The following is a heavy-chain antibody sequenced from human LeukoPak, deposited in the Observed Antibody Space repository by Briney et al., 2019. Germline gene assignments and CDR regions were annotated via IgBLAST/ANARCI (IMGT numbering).Heavy chain of an antibody. J-gene: IGHJ4*02. CDR3: ARDVTAASDLDY. CDR1: GYTFTAFY. Sequence: ASVKVSCKPSGYTFTAFYMHWVRQAPGQGLQWMGWIHPKTGGTNYAQKFQGRVTMTRDPSIGTAYLELSGLAPDDTAEYYCARDVTAASDLDYWGQGTLVTVSS. V-gene: IGHV1-2*02. D-gene: IGHD6-13*01. CDR2: IHPKTGGT.